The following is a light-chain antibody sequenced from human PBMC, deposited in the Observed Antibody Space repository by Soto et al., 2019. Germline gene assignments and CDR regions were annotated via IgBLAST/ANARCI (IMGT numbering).Light chain of an antibody. Sequence: EIVLTQSPATLSLSPGDRATLSCRASQSVSNFLAWYQQKPGQAPSLLIYDASNRATGIPARFSGGGSGTDFTLTISSLEPEDFAVYYCQVRSNWPTWTFGQGTKVDIK. V-gene: IGKV3-11*01. CDR3: QVRSNWPTWT. J-gene: IGKJ1*01. CDR1: QSVSNF. CDR2: DAS.